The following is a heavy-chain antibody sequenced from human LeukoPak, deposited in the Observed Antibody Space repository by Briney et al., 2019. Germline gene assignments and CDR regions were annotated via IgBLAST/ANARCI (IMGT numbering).Heavy chain of an antibody. CDR1: GFTFSSYA. V-gene: IGHV3-30*03. CDR3: ARDQSYYRV. D-gene: IGHD2-21*01. CDR2: ISYDGSNK. J-gene: IGHJ4*02. Sequence: PGGSLRLSCAASGFTFSSYAMHWVRQAPGKGLEWVAVISYDGSNKNYADSVKGRFTISRDNSKNTLYLQMSSLRAEDTAMYYCARDQSYYRVWGQGTLVTVSS.